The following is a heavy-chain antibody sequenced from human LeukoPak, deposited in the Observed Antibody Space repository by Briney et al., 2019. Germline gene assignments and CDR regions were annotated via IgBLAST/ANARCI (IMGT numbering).Heavy chain of an antibody. V-gene: IGHV3-48*02. CDR3: ARVAAGYSVNYFDY. Sequence: QTGGSLRLSCAASEFAFSTYNMNWVRQAPGKGLEWVSYISTGSSTTYYADSVKGRFTISRDNVENSLYLQMNSLRDEDTAVYYCARVAAGYSVNYFDYWGRGTLVTVSS. J-gene: IGHJ4*02. CDR1: EFAFSTYN. CDR2: ISTGSSTT. D-gene: IGHD4-23*01.